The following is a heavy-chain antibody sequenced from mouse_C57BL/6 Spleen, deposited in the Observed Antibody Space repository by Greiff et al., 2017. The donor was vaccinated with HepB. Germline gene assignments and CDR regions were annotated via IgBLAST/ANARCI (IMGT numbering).Heavy chain of an antibody. D-gene: IGHD2-1*01. CDR3: ARGGNGNYVYYFDY. V-gene: IGHV1-81*01. CDR2: IYPRSGNT. CDR1: GYTFTSYG. Sequence: QVQLQQSGAELARPGASVKLSCKASGYTFTSYGISWVKQRTGQGLEWIGEIYPRSGNTYYNEKFKGKATLTADKSSSTAYMELRSLTSEDSAVYFWARGGNGNYVYYFDYWVQGSTLTVSS. J-gene: IGHJ2*01.